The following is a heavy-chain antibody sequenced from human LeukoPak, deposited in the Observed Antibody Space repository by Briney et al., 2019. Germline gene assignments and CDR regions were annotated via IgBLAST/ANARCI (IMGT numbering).Heavy chain of an antibody. V-gene: IGHV1-8*01. CDR3: ARVYSSSWYLIDY. CDR2: MNPNSGNT. Sequence: GASVKVSCKASGYTFTSYDINWVRQATGQGLEWMGWMNPNSGNTGYAQKFQGRVTMTRNTSITTAYMELSSLRSEDTAVYYCARVYSSSWYLIDYWGQGTLVTVSS. J-gene: IGHJ4*02. CDR1: GYTFTSYD. D-gene: IGHD6-13*01.